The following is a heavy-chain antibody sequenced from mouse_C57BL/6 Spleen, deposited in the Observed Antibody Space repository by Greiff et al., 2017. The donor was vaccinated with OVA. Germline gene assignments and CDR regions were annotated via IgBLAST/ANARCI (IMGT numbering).Heavy chain of an antibody. CDR3: ARERDDSFAY. J-gene: IGHJ3*01. V-gene: IGHV1-64*01. D-gene: IGHD2-4*01. CDR2: IHPNSGST. Sequence: QVQLQQSGAELVKPRASVKLSCKASGYTFTSYWMHWVKQRPGQGLEWIGMIHPNSGSTNYNEKFKSKATLTVDKSSSTAYMQLSSLTSEDSAVYYCARERDDSFAYWGQGTLVTVSA. CDR1: GYTFTSYW.